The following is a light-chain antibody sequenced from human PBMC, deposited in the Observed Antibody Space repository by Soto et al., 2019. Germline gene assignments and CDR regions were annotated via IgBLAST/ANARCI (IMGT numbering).Light chain of an antibody. J-gene: IGLJ2*01. CDR1: SSDVGGYNY. CDR2: GVS. CDR3: TSYTSSSTLV. Sequence: QSALTQPASVSGSPGQSITISCTGTSSDVGGYNYVSWYQQHPGKAPKLIIYGVSNRPSGVYNRFSGSKSGNTASLTISGLQAEDEADYYCTSYTSSSTLVFGGGTKLTVL. V-gene: IGLV2-14*01.